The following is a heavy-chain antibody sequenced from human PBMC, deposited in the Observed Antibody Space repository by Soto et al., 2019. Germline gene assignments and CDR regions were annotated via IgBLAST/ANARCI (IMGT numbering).Heavy chain of an antibody. D-gene: IGHD2-15*01. Sequence: GGSLRLSCAASGFAFSGYGMHWVRQAPGKGLEWVAFIWFDGSDALYSDSVKGRFTTSRDNSKNTLFLQLNSLRGDDTAVYYCARGGYCSGGGCSGGMDVWGQGTTVTVSS. CDR2: IWFDGSDA. J-gene: IGHJ6*02. CDR3: ARGGYCSGGGCSGGMDV. V-gene: IGHV3-33*01. CDR1: GFAFSGYG.